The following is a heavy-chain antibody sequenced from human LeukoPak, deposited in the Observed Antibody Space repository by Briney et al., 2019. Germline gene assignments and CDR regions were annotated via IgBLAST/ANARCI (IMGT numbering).Heavy chain of an antibody. CDR3: ARGGDFWSGRDAFDI. D-gene: IGHD3-3*01. CDR2: IWYDGSNK. V-gene: IGHV3-33*01. Sequence: GGSLRLSCAASGFTFSSYGMHWVRQAPGKGLEWVAVIWYDGSNKYYADSVKGRFTISRDNSENTLYLQMNSLRAEDTAVYYCARGGDFWSGRDAFDIWGQGTMVTVSS. CDR1: GFTFSSYG. J-gene: IGHJ3*02.